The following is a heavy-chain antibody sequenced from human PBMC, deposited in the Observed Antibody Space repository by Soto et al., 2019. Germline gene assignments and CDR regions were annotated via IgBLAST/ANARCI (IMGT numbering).Heavy chain of an antibody. V-gene: IGHV3-30*18. D-gene: IGHD3-9*01. CDR1: GFTFSSYG. J-gene: IGHJ4*02. CDR3: AKDSSYFDWLPRPSDSDY. Sequence: QVQLVESGGGVVQPGRSLRLSCAASGFTFSSYGMHWVRQAPGKGLEWVAVISYDGTNAYYTESVKGRFTISRGNSKDTLYLQMNSLRAEDTAVYYCAKDSSYFDWLPRPSDSDYWGQGTLVTVSS. CDR2: ISYDGTNA.